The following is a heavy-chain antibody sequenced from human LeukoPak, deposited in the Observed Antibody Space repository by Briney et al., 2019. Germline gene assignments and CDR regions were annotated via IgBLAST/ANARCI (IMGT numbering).Heavy chain of an antibody. Sequence: GGSLRLSCAASGFTFDDYAMHWVRQAPGKGLEWVSGISWNSGSIGYADSVKGRFTISRDNAKSSLYLQMNSLRAEDMALYYCAKDIGRGSSADAFDIWGQGTMVTVSS. CDR2: ISWNSGSI. J-gene: IGHJ3*02. D-gene: IGHD1-26*01. V-gene: IGHV3-9*03. CDR3: AKDIGRGSSADAFDI. CDR1: GFTFDDYA.